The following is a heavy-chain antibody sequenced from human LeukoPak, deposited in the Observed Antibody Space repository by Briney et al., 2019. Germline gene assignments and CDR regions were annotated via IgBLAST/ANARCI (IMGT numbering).Heavy chain of an antibody. CDR2: ISDSGDFT. CDR3: ARAPPYTKYFDY. J-gene: IGHJ4*02. Sequence: GGSLRLSCAGSGFTFSNYALSWVRQARGQGLEWVSTISDSGDFTFYADAVKGRYTISRDNSKNTLYLQMYSLRAEDTAIYYCARAPPYTKYFDYWGRGTLLTVSS. V-gene: IGHV3-23*01. D-gene: IGHD1-1*01. CDR1: GFTFSNYA.